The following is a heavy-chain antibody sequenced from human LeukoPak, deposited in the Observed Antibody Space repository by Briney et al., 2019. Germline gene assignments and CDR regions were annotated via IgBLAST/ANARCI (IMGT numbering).Heavy chain of an antibody. CDR2: ISGSGGST. Sequence: GGSLRLSCAASGFTFSSYAMSWVRQAPGKGLEWVSAISGSGGSTYYADSVKGRFTISGDNSKNTLYLQMNSLRAEDTAVYYCAKDSPSYYYGSGYYWGQGTLVTVSS. V-gene: IGHV3-23*01. D-gene: IGHD3-10*01. J-gene: IGHJ4*02. CDR3: AKDSPSYYYGSGYY. CDR1: GFTFSSYA.